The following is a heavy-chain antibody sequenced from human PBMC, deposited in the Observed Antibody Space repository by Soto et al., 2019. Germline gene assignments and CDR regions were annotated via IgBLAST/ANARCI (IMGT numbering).Heavy chain of an antibody. CDR3: ARHNYGSGSTYFDY. CDR2: IYYSGST. J-gene: IGHJ4*02. CDR1: GGSISSYY. Sequence: SSETLSLTCTVSGGSISSYYWSWIRQPPGKGLEWIGYIYYSGSTNYNPSLKGRVTISVDTSKNQFSLKLNSMTAADTAVYYFARHNYGSGSTYFDYWGQGTLVTVSS. V-gene: IGHV4-59*08. D-gene: IGHD3-10*01.